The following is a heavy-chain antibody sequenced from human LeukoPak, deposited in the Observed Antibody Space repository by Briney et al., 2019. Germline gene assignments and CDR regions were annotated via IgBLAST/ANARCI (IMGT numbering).Heavy chain of an antibody. CDR1: RGSISSNNW. CDR2: IYHSGST. Sequence: SETLSLTCAVSRGSISSNNWWSWVRQPPGKRLEWIAEIYHSGSTNYNPSLKSRVTISVDKSKNQFSLKLSSVTAADTAVYYCARDVLNYDILTGYYGNNWFDPWGQGTLVTVSS. CDR3: ARDVLNYDILTGYYGNNWFDP. J-gene: IGHJ5*02. D-gene: IGHD3-9*01. V-gene: IGHV4-4*02.